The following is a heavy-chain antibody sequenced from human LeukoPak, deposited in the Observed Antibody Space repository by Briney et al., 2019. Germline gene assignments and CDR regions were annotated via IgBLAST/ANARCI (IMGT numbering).Heavy chain of an antibody. V-gene: IGHV1-2*02. J-gene: IGHJ5*02. D-gene: IGHD3-10*01. CDR3: ARANMVRGVGLFFDRNWFDP. CDR2: INPNSGGT. CDR1: GYTFTGYY. Sequence: ASVKVSCKASGYTFTGYYMHWVRQAPGQGLEWMGWINPNSGGTDYAQKFQVRVTMTRDTSISTAYMELSGLRFDATAVYYCARANMVRGVGLFFDRNWFDPWGQGTLVTVSS.